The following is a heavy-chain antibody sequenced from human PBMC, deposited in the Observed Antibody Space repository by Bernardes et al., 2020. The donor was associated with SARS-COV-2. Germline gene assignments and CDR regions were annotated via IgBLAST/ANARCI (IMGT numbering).Heavy chain of an antibody. CDR1: GYTFTGYY. Sequence: ASVKVSCKASGYTFTGYYMHWVRQAPGQGLEWMGWINPNSGGTNYAQKFQGRVTMTRDTSTSTVYMELSSLRSEDTAVYYCARRAESSMSFDYWGQGTLVTVSS. CDR2: INPNSGGT. D-gene: IGHD3-22*01. J-gene: IGHJ4*02. CDR3: ARRAESSMSFDY. V-gene: IGHV1-2*02.